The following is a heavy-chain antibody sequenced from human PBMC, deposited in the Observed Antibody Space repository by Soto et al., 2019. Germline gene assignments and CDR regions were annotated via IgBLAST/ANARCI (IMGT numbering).Heavy chain of an antibody. Sequence: QVQLVESGGGVVQPGRSLRLSCAASGSTFSSYGMHWVRQAPGKGPEWVAVIWYDGSNEYYGDSVKGRFTISRDNSKDTLYLQMNSLRAEDTAVYYCARSGDYDYFYAMDVWGQGTTVTVSS. V-gene: IGHV3-33*01. CDR1: GSTFSSYG. D-gene: IGHD4-17*01. J-gene: IGHJ6*02. CDR3: ARSGDYDYFYAMDV. CDR2: IWYDGSNE.